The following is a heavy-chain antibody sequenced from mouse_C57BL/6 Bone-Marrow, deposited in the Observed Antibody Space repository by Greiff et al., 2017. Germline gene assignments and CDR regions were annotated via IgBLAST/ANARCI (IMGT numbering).Heavy chain of an antibody. Sequence: EVQRVESGGDLVKPGGSLKLSCAASGFTFSSYGMSWVRQTPDKRLEWVATIRSGGSYTYSPDSVKGRFTISRDNAKNTLYLQMSSLKSEDTAMYYCARLGYGSEAMDYWGQGTSVTVSS. J-gene: IGHJ4*01. CDR3: ARLGYGSEAMDY. CDR2: IRSGGSYT. D-gene: IGHD1-1*01. CDR1: GFTFSSYG. V-gene: IGHV5-6*01.